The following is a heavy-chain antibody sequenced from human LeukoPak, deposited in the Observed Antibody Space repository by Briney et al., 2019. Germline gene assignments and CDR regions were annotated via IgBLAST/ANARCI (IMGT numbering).Heavy chain of an antibody. V-gene: IGHV3-53*01. Sequence: GGSLRLSCAASGFTVSSNYMSWVRQAPGKGLEWVSVIYSGGSTYYADSVKGRFTISRDNSKNTLYLQMNSLRAEDTAVYYCAAAAGTRSLDYWGQGTLVTVSS. D-gene: IGHD6-13*01. CDR2: IYSGGST. J-gene: IGHJ4*02. CDR1: GFTVSSNY. CDR3: AAAAGTRSLDY.